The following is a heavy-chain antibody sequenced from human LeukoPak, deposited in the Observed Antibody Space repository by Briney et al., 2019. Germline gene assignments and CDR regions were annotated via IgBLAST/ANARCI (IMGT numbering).Heavy chain of an antibody. CDR1: GYTFTGYY. J-gene: IGHJ4*02. CDR3: ARASISAAGPGLIDY. V-gene: IGHV1-2*02. D-gene: IGHD6-13*01. CDR2: SNPNSGGT. Sequence: ASVKVSCKASGYTFTGYYMHWVRQAPGQGLEWVGWSNPNSGGTNYAQKFQGRVTMTRDTSISTAYMELSRLRSDGTAVYYCARASISAAGPGLIDYWGQGTLVTVSS.